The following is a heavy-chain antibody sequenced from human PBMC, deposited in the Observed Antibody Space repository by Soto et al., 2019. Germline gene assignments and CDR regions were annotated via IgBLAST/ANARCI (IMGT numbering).Heavy chain of an antibody. CDR3: ARDHDQAWIQLWSPRPRQHQSGMQG. D-gene: IGHD5-18*01. CDR1: GLTFSSYA. CDR2: ISYDGSNK. J-gene: IGHJ6*04. Sequence: WWSRRLFCAASGLTFSSYAIHWVRQDPGKGLEWVAVISYDGSNKYCADSVKGRFTISRDNSKNTPYLQMNSLRAEDTAVYYCARDHDQAWIQLWSPRPRQHQSGMQGWGEGRRLTGSP. V-gene: IGHV3-30-3*01.